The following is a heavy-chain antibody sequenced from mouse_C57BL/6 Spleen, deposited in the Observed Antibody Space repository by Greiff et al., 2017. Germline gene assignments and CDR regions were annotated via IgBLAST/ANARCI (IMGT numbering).Heavy chain of an antibody. V-gene: IGHV1-82*01. D-gene: IGHD4-1*01. J-gene: IGHJ3*01. Sequence: QVQLKESGPELVKPGASVKISCKASGYAFSSSWMNWVKQRPGKGLEWIGRIYPGDGDTNYNGKFKGKATLTADKSSSTAYMQLSSLTSEDSAVYFCARSTGTAWLAYWGQGTLVTVSA. CDR2: IYPGDGDT. CDR3: ARSTGTAWLAY. CDR1: GYAFSSSW.